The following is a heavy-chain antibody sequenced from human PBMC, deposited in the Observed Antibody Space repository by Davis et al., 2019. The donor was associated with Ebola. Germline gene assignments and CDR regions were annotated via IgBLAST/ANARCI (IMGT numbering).Heavy chain of an antibody. V-gene: IGHV1-69*13. J-gene: IGHJ4*02. Sequence: SVKVSCKASGHSFSSYYMYWVRQAPGQGLEWMGGIIPIFGTTNYAQKFQGRVTIIADESTSTAYMELSSLRSEDTAVYYCAGMHGFGEGWPGYWGQGTLVTVSS. CDR3: AGMHGFGEGWPGY. D-gene: IGHD3-10*01. CDR2: IIPIFGTT. CDR1: GHSFSSYY.